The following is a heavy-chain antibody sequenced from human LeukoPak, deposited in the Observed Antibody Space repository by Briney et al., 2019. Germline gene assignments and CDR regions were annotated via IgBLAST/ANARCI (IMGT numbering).Heavy chain of an antibody. D-gene: IGHD3-10*01. CDR2: IYPRDSDT. CDR3: ARHSDVIGAI. J-gene: IGHJ4*02. V-gene: IGHV5-51*01. CDR1: GYTFTHQW. Sequence: GESLKISCKASGYTFTHQWIGWVRQMAGRGLEWVGIIYPRDSDTRYSPSFQGHVTISADTSINTAYLKWSSLEASDTAMYYCARHSDVIGAIWGQGTLVTVSS.